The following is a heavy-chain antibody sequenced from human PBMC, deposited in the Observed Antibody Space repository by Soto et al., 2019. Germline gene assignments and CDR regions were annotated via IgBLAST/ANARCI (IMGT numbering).Heavy chain of an antibody. CDR1: GFTFSSNA. CDR2: ISGGGNT. V-gene: IGHV3-23*01. Sequence: EVHLLESGGGLVQPGGSLRLSCAASGFTFSSNAMSWVRQAPGKGLEWVSSISGGGNTYYVDSVKGRFTISRDNSKNTLYLQMNSLRAEDTAVYFCAKDWLATSAPSWGPGTLVPVSS. D-gene: IGHD3-10*01. J-gene: IGHJ5*02. CDR3: AKDWLATSAPS.